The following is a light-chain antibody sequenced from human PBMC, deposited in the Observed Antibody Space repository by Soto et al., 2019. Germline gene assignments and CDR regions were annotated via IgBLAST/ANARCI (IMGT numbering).Light chain of an antibody. CDR2: DAS. J-gene: IGKJ3*01. Sequence: IQMTQSPSSLSASVGDRVTITCQASQHINYYLKWYQQRPGKAPKLLIYDASHLETGVPSRFGGSGSGTDFTFSISSLQPEDIPTYYCQQYYKRPTCGPGTKVDIK. CDR3: QQYYKRPT. CDR1: QHINYY. V-gene: IGKV1-33*01.